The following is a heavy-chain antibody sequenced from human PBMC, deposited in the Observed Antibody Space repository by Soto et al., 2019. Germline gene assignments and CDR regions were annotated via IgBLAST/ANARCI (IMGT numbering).Heavy chain of an antibody. Sequence: QVQLQESGPGLVKPSETLSLTCTVSGGSISNFYWTWIRQPPGKGLEWIGNVHYSGSTNYNPSVTSRVTTSVDTAHNQLSLNLSSVPAADTAVYYCARNKDAGSDRGGMDVWGQGNTVTVSS. D-gene: IGHD6-25*01. V-gene: IGHV4-59*08. CDR2: VHYSGST. J-gene: IGHJ6*02. CDR3: ARNKDAGSDRGGMDV. CDR1: GGSISNFY.